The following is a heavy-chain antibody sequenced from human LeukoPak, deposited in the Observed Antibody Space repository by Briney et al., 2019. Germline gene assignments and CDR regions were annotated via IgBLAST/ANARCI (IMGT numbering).Heavy chain of an antibody. V-gene: IGHV3-23*01. Sequence: SVRLSCAASGFIFSSYPMSWVRQAPGKGLEWVAAISDTGERTYFADSVKGRFTVSRDNSKKTVSLHMDSLRADDTAVYYCAKEIPLPPAFDYWGQ. CDR3: AKEIPLPPAFDY. J-gene: IGHJ4*02. CDR2: ISDTGERT. CDR1: GFIFSSYP.